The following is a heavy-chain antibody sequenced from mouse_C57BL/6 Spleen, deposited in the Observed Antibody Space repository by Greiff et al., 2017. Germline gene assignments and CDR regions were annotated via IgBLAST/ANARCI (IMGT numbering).Heavy chain of an antibody. CDR1: GFTFSSYG. D-gene: IGHD2-3*01. Sequence: EVKLLESGGDLVKPGGSLKLSCAASGFTFSSYGMSWVRQTPDKRLEWVATISSGGSYPYYPDSVKGRFTISRDNAKNTLYLQMSSLKSEDTAMYYCARGDGYHDYWGQGTTLTVSS. J-gene: IGHJ2*01. CDR3: ARGDGYHDY. CDR2: ISSGGSYP. V-gene: IGHV5-6*01.